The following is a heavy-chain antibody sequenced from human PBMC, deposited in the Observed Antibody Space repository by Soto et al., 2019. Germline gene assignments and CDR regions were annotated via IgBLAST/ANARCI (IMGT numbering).Heavy chain of an antibody. J-gene: IGHJ4*02. CDR2: ISYDGSNK. Sequence: LRLSCAASGSTFSSYGMHWVRQAPGKGLEWVAVISYDGSNKYYADSVKGRFTISRDNSKNTLYLQMNSLRAEDTAVYYCAKDQGYYDSSGYYGHWGQGTLVTVSS. D-gene: IGHD3-22*01. CDR3: AKDQGYYDSSGYYGH. V-gene: IGHV3-30*18. CDR1: GSTFSSYG.